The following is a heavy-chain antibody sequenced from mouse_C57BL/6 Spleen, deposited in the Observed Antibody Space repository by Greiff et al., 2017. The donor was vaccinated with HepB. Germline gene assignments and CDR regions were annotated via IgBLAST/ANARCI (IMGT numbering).Heavy chain of an antibody. D-gene: IGHD1-1*01. V-gene: IGHV1-26*01. CDR1: GYTFTDYY. Sequence: EVQLQQSGPELVKPGASVKISCKASGYTFTDYYMNWVKQSHGKSLEWMGDINPNNGGTSYNQKFKGKATLTVDKSSSTAYMELRSLTSEDSAVYYCARIITTVVEGYYAMDYWGQGTSVTVSS. J-gene: IGHJ4*01. CDR3: ARIITTVVEGYYAMDY. CDR2: INPNNGGT.